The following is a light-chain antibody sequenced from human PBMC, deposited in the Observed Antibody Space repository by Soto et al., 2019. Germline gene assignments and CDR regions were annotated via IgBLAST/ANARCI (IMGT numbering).Light chain of an antibody. Sequence: QSVLTQPPSLSGSPGQRVTISCTGSSSNIGAGYDVHWYQQLPGTAPKLLIYGNSNRPSGVPDRFSGSKSGTSASLTITGLQAEDEADYYCQSYESSLSGSGVFGTGTKVTVL. CDR1: SSNIGAGYD. CDR3: QSYESSLSGSGV. CDR2: GNS. J-gene: IGLJ1*01. V-gene: IGLV1-40*01.